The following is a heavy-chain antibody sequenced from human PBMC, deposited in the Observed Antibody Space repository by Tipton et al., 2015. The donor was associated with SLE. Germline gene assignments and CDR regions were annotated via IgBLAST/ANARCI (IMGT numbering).Heavy chain of an antibody. CDR3: ARLSRRVGATGDLNGAFDI. CDR2: MHNSGDS. V-gene: IGHV4-59*08. CDR1: GGSLNSYS. D-gene: IGHD1-26*01. J-gene: IGHJ3*02. Sequence: TLSLTCTVSGGSLNSYSWSWIRLPPGKGLEWIGQMHNSGDSTYNPSLKSRVTMSVDTSKNHFSLKLTSLIAADTAVYYCARLSRRVGATGDLNGAFDILSQGTRVTVSS.